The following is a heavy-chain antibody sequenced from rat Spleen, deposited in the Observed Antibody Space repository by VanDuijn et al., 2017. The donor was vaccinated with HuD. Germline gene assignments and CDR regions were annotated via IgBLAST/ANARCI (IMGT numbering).Heavy chain of an antibody. J-gene: IGHJ2*01. Sequence: EVQLVESGGGLVQPGRSMKLSCAASGFTFSSFPMAWVRQAPTTGLEWVATISTSGGSTYYRDSVKGRFTISRDNAKSTLYLQMNSLRSEDTATYYCTRGPGTDYWGQGVMVTVSS. V-gene: IGHV5-46*01. CDR3: TRGPGTDY. CDR2: ISTSGGST. CDR1: GFTFSSFP. D-gene: IGHD1-4*01.